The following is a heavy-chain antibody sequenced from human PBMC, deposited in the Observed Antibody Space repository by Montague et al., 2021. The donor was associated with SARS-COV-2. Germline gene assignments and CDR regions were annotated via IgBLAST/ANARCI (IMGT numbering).Heavy chain of an antibody. CDR2: INDRGSS. V-gene: IGHV4-34*01. J-gene: IGHJ6*02. D-gene: IGHD2-8*02. CDR3: ARPLRFRGYWGLDV. Sequence: SETLSLTCTVYGDSFSGYYYSWIRQAPGRGLEWIGEINDRGSSNYNPSLRSRVAISVDTSQNQISLNLSSVTAADKAVYYCARPLRFRGYWGLDVWGHGTTVIVSS. CDR1: GDSFSGYY.